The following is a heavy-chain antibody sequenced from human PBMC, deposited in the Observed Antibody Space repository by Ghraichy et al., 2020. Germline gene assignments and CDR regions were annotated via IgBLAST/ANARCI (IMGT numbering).Heavy chain of an antibody. V-gene: IGHV4-39*02. J-gene: IGHJ4*02. D-gene: IGHD3-10*01. CDR3: AREWAHTRALRGYFDY. Sequence: SQTLSLTCSVSGGYVTTTSYHWVWIRQPPGKGLEWIGSIYYDGTAYYTPSLASRVTMSIDTSKHQFSLNLRDVTAADTGLYYCAREWAHTRALRGYFDYWGRGTLLTVSS. CDR2: IYYDGTA. CDR1: GGYVTTTSYH.